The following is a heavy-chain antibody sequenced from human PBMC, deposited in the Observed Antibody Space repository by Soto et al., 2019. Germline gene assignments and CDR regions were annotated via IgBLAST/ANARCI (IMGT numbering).Heavy chain of an antibody. Sequence: GGSLRLSCAASGFTFSSYGMHWVRQAPGKGLEWVAVISYDGSNKYYADSVKGRFTISRDNSKNTLYLQMNSLRAEDTAVYYCAKDSSGGYYWFGDPISYYGMDVLGQGTTVTVSS. CDR2: ISYDGSNK. J-gene: IGHJ6*02. V-gene: IGHV3-30*18. CDR1: GFTFSSYG. CDR3: AKDSSGGYYWFGDPISYYGMDV. D-gene: IGHD3-10*01.